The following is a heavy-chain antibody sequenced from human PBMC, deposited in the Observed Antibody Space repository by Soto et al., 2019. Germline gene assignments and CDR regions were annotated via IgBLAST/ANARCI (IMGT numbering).Heavy chain of an antibody. V-gene: IGHV3-23*01. J-gene: IGHJ4*02. CDR3: AKDLPAVAGGYFDY. CDR2: ISGSGGST. Sequence: GGSLRVSCAASEFTFSSDAMSWVRQAPGKGLEWVSAISGSGGSTYYADSVKGRFTISRDNSKNTLYLQMNSLRAEDTAVYYCAKDLPAVAGGYFDYWGQGTLVTVSS. D-gene: IGHD6-19*01. CDR1: EFTFSSDA.